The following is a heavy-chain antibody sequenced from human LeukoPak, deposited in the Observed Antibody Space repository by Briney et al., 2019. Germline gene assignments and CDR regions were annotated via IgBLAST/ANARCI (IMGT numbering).Heavy chain of an antibody. D-gene: IGHD2-15*01. CDR3: TRLVGYRSGGSCYPRFWFDP. Sequence: PGGSLRLSCAASGFTFSGSAMHWVRQASGKGLEWVGRIRSKANSYATAYAASVKGRFTISRDDSKNTAYLQMNSLKTEDTAVYYCTRLVGYRSGGSCYPRFWFDPWGQGTLVTVSS. V-gene: IGHV3-73*01. CDR2: IRSKANSYAT. J-gene: IGHJ5*02. CDR1: GFTFSGSA.